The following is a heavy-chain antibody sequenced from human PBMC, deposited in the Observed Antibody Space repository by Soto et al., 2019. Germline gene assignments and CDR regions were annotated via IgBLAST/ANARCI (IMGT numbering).Heavy chain of an antibody. Sequence: GGSLRLSCAASGFTFTTAWINWVRQAPGKGLEWVGRIKSKIDGGTPDFAAPVRGRFAISRDDSKSMVYLQMNSLKTEDTGVNYCAKAHPTHFYSSSSANLDYYYYGMDVWGQGTTVTVSS. CDR2: IKSKIDGGTP. V-gene: IGHV3-15*07. CDR1: GFTFTTAW. J-gene: IGHJ6*02. D-gene: IGHD6-6*01. CDR3: AKAHPTHFYSSSSANLDYYYYGMDV.